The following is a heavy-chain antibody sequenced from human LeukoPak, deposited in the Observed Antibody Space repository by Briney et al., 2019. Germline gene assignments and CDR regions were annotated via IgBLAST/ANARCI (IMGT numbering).Heavy chain of an antibody. CDR2: IIPIFGTA. CDR3: ARLSGDYLDWFDP. Sequence: SVKVSCKASGGTFSSYAISWVRQAPGQGLEWMGGIIPIFGTANYAQKFQGRVTVTADESTSTAYMELSSLRSEDTAVYYCARLSGDYLDWFDPWGQGTLVTVSS. D-gene: IGHD4-17*01. J-gene: IGHJ5*02. CDR1: GGTFSSYA. V-gene: IGHV1-69*13.